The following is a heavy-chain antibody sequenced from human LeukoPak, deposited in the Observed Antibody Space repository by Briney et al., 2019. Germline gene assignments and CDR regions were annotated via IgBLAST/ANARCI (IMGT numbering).Heavy chain of an antibody. CDR2: ISGDGGST. Sequence: GGSLRLSCAASGFTFDDYAMHWVRQAPGKGLEWVSLISGDGGSTYYADSVKGRFTISRDNSKNSLYLQMNSLRTEDTALYYCAKDGLYDFWSKFFYYMDVWVKGTTVTVSS. CDR3: AKDGLYDFWSKFFYYMDV. V-gene: IGHV3-43*02. CDR1: GFTFDDYA. J-gene: IGHJ6*03. D-gene: IGHD3-3*01.